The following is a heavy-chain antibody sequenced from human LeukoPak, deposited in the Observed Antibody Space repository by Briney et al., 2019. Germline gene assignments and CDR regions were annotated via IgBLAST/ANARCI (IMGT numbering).Heavy chain of an antibody. V-gene: IGHV1-69*04. J-gene: IGHJ5*02. CDR2: IIPILGIA. Sequence: ASVKVSCKASGGTFSSYAISWVRQAPGQGLEWMGRIIPILGIANYAQKFQGRVTITADKSTSTAYMELSSLRSEDTAVYYCARGKVGGSGSYYNEYNWFDPWGQGTLVTVSS. CDR1: GGTFSSYA. CDR3: ARGKVGGSGSYYNEYNWFDP. D-gene: IGHD3-10*01.